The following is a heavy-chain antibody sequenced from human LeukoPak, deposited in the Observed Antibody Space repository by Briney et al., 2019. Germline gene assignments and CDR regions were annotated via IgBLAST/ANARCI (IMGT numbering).Heavy chain of an antibody. D-gene: IGHD7-27*01. Sequence: ASVKVFCKVSGHTLAELCMHWVRQAPAKGLEWMGGFDPEDGETIYAQRFQGRVTMTEDTSTDTAYMELSSLRSEDTAVYYCTTDINWDRTRSFANDYWGQGTLVTASS. V-gene: IGHV1-24*01. CDR2: FDPEDGET. CDR3: TTDINWDRTRSFANDY. CDR1: GHTLAELC. J-gene: IGHJ4*02.